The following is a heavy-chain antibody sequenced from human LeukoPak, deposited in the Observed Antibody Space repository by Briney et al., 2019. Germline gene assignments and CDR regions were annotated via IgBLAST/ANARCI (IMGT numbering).Heavy chain of an antibody. CDR1: GFTFRSYW. V-gene: IGHV3-7*01. D-gene: IGHD5-24*01. Sequence: PGGSLRLSCAASGFTFRSYWMSWVRQAPGKGLEWVANIKQDGSEKYYVDSVKGRFTISRDNAKNSLYLQMNSLRAEDTAVYYCASMPLEMATTGHGYWGQGTLVTVSS. J-gene: IGHJ4*02. CDR2: IKQDGSEK. CDR3: ASMPLEMATTGHGY.